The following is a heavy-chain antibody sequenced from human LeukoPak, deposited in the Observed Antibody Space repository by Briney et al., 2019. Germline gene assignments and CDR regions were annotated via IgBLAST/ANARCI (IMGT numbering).Heavy chain of an antibody. CDR2: INHSGST. CDR3: ARVRYYYGSGSYWDV. J-gene: IGHJ6*04. CDR1: GGSFSGYY. Sequence: SETLSLTCAVYGGSFSGYYWSWIRQPPGKGLEWIGEINHSGSTNYNPSLKSRVTISVDTSKNQFSLKLSSVTAADTAVYYCARVRYYYGSGSYWDVWGKGTTVTVSS. D-gene: IGHD3-10*01. V-gene: IGHV4-34*01.